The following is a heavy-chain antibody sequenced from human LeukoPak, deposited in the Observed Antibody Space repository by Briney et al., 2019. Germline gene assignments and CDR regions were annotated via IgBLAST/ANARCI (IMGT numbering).Heavy chain of an antibody. V-gene: IGHV4-38-2*02. Sequence: SETLSLTCTVSGYSISSGYYWGWIRPPPGKGLEWIGSIYHSGSTYYNPSLKSRVTISVDTSKNQFSLKLSSVTAADTAVYYCARRAPGMGLFDYWGQGTLVTVSS. CDR2: IYHSGST. CDR1: GYSISSGYY. D-gene: IGHD6-13*01. CDR3: ARRAPGMGLFDY. J-gene: IGHJ4*02.